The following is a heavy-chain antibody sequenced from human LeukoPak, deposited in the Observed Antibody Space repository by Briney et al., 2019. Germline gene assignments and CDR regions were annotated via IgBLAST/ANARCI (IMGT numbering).Heavy chain of an antibody. CDR2: ISGSGGNT. D-gene: IGHD2-2*01. V-gene: IGHV3-23*01. CDR3: AKDDIVVVPAALDY. CDR1: GFTFSNYA. Sequence: GGSLRLSCAASGFTFSNYAMSWVRQAPGKGLEWVSGISGSGGNTYYADSVKGRSTISRDKSKNTLDLQMNSLRAEDTAVYYCAKDDIVVVPAALDYWGQGTLVTVSS. J-gene: IGHJ4*02.